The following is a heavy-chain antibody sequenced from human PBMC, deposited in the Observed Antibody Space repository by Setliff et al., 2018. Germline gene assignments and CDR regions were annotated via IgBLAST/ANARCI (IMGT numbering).Heavy chain of an antibody. CDR3: ARGGPPRVATLYWFDP. CDR2: INTYNGNT. Sequence: ASVKVSCKASGYTFINYGINWLRQAPGQGLEWMGWINTYNGNTKYGQKFQGSVTMTTDTSTSTVYMELRSLTSDDTALYYCARGGPPRVATLYWFDPWGQGTLVTVSS. J-gene: IGHJ5*02. CDR1: GYTFINYG. V-gene: IGHV1-18*04. D-gene: IGHD2-15*01.